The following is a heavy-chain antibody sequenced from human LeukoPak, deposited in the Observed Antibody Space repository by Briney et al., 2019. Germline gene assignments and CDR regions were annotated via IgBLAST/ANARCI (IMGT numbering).Heavy chain of an antibody. D-gene: IGHD2/OR15-2a*01. V-gene: IGHV3-7*01. J-gene: IGHJ3*01. CDR3: ASSDVT. CDR1: GFPFSSNW. CDR2: MNHDGSEA. Sequence: PGGSLRLSCEASGFPFSSNWLSWVRQAPGKGLEWVATMNHDGSEAYYVDSMKGRFTISRGNAKKSLYLQMNSLRAEDTAVYYCASSDVTWGQGTMVTVSS.